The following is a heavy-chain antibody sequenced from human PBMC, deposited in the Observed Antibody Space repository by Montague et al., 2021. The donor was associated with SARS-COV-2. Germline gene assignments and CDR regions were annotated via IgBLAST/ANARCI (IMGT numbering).Heavy chain of an antibody. CDR2: INHSGST. D-gene: IGHD2-2*01. Sequence: SETLSLTCAVYGVSFSGYYWSWIRQPPGKGLEWIGDINHSGSTNXNPSLKSRVTISVVASKNQFSLMLRSVTAAATAVYFCARGFRSVVPAVLGVAFYYYFDMDVWGRGTTVTVSS. CDR3: ARGFRSVVPAVLGVAFYYYFDMDV. CDR1: GVSFSGYY. V-gene: IGHV4-34*01. J-gene: IGHJ6*02.